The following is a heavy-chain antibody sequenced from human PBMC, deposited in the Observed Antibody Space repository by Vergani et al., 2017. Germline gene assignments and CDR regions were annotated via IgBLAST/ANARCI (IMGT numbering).Heavy chain of an antibody. J-gene: IGHJ4*02. CDR2: INHSGST. D-gene: IGHD1-26*01. CDR1: GGSFSGYY. CDR3: ARGSGSYGFDY. V-gene: IGHV4-34*01. Sequence: QVQLQESGPGLVKPSETLSLTCTVSGGSFSGYYWSWIRQPPGKGLEWIGEINHSGSTNYNPSLKSRVTISVDTSKNQFSLKLSSVTAADTAVYYCARGSGSYGFDYWGQGTLVTVSS.